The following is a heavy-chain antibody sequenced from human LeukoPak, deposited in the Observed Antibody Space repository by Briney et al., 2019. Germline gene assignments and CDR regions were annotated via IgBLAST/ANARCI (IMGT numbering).Heavy chain of an antibody. V-gene: IGHV1-24*01. J-gene: IGHJ6*02. CDR2: FDPEEGET. CDR1: GHTLTELS. CDR3: ARVRGDTAMVPQDAYYYYGMDV. Sequence: VASVKVSCKVSGHTLTELSMHWVRQTPEKGLEWMGGFDPEEGETIYAHTFQGRVTMTRNTSISTAYMELSSLRSEDTAVYYCARVRGDTAMVPQDAYYYYGMDVWGQGTTVTVSS. D-gene: IGHD5-18*01.